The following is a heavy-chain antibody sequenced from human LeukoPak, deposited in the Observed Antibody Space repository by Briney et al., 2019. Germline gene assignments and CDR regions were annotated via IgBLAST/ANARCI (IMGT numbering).Heavy chain of an antibody. V-gene: IGHV4-34*01. CDR3: ASQGGCSGGSCYKN. CDR1: GGSFSGYY. CDR2: INHSGST. D-gene: IGHD2-15*01. J-gene: IGHJ1*01. Sequence: PSETLSLTCAVYGGSFSGYYWSWIRQPPGKGLEWIGEINHSGSTYYNPSLKSRVTISVDTSKNQFSLKLSSVTAADTAVYYCASQGGCSGGSCYKNWGQGTLVTVSS.